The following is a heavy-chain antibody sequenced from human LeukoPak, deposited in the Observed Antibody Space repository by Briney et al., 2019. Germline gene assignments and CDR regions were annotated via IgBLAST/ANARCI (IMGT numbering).Heavy chain of an antibody. V-gene: IGHV1-2*02. Sequence: ASVKVSCKASGYTFTGYYIHWVRQAPGQGLEWMGWINPNSGGTNYAQKFQGRVTMTRDTSISTAYMELSRLRSDDTAVYCCARDYKTIFGVVIMYYYYGMDVWGQGTTVTVSS. CDR1: GYTFTGYY. J-gene: IGHJ6*02. D-gene: IGHD3-3*01. CDR3: ARDYKTIFGVVIMYYYYGMDV. CDR2: INPNSGGT.